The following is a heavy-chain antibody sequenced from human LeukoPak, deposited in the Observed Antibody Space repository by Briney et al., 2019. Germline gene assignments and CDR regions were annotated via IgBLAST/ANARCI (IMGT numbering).Heavy chain of an antibody. J-gene: IGHJ1*01. CDR2: INSDGSST. CDR3: ASPPRAYYYDSSGYFSDEYFQH. CDR1: GYIFTDYW. Sequence: GESLKISCQGSGYIFTDYWIGWVRQAPGKGLVWVSRINSDGSSTSYADSVKGRFTISRDNAKNTLYLQMNSLRAEDTAVYYCASPPRAYYYDSSGYFSDEYFQHWGQGTLVTVSP. D-gene: IGHD3-22*01. V-gene: IGHV3-74*01.